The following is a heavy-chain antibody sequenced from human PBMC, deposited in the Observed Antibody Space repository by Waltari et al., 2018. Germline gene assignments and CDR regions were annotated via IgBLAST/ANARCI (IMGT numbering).Heavy chain of an antibody. Sequence: EVQLVESGGGLVQPGGSLRLSCAASRFTFSSYWMSWVRQAPGKGLEWVANIKQDGSEKYYVDSVKGRFTISRDNAKNSLYLQMNSLRAEDTAVYYCARIHWYFDLWGRGTLVTVSS. CDR1: RFTFSSYW. CDR2: IKQDGSEK. V-gene: IGHV3-7*01. CDR3: ARIHWYFDL. J-gene: IGHJ2*01.